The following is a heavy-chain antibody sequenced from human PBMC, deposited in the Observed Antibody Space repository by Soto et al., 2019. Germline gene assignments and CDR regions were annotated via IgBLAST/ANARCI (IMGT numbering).Heavy chain of an antibody. V-gene: IGHV1-46*03. D-gene: IGHD3-16*01. CDR2: INPSGGST. Sequence: ASVKVSCKASGYTFTSYYMHWVRQAPGQGLEWMGIINPSGGSTSYAQKFQGRVTMTRDTSTSTVYMELSSLRSEDTAVYYCARESIMITVGGFHAPNRNYFDYWGQGTLVTVSS. J-gene: IGHJ4*02. CDR1: GYTFTSYY. CDR3: ARESIMITVGGFHAPNRNYFDY.